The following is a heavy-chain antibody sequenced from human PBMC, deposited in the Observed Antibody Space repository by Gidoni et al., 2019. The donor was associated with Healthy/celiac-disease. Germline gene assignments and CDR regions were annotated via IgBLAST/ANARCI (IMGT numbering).Heavy chain of an antibody. V-gene: IGHV3-23*01. D-gene: IGHD6-19*01. CDR3: AKRGGYSSGWYYFDY. J-gene: IGHJ4*02. CDR2: ISGSGGST. CDR1: GFTFSSYA. Sequence: EVQLLESGGGLVQPGGSLSLSCAASGFTFSSYAMSWVRPAPGKGLEWVSAISGSGGSTYYADSVKGRFTISRDNSKNTLYLQMNSLRAEDTAVYYCAKRGGYSSGWYYFDYWGQGTLVTVSS.